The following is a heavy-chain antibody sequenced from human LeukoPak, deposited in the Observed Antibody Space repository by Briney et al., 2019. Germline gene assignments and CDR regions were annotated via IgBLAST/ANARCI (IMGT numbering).Heavy chain of an antibody. CDR1: GYTFTNFA. CDR2: VSAKSGNT. Sequence: ASVKVSCKASGYTFTNFAISWVRQAPGQGLEWIGWVSAKSGNTNYAQKFQGGVTMTTDTSTNTAYMELRSLRSDDTAAYFCARDGSGSYMPFDYWGQGTLVTVSS. CDR3: ARDGSGSYMPFDY. V-gene: IGHV1-18*01. J-gene: IGHJ4*02. D-gene: IGHD3-10*01.